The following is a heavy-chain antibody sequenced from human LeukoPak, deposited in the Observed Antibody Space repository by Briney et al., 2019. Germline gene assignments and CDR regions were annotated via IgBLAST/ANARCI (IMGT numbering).Heavy chain of an antibody. CDR3: AKSHGSSWFFDY. CDR2: ISYDGSNK. D-gene: IGHD6-13*01. CDR1: GFTFSSYG. J-gene: IGHJ4*02. Sequence: GGSLRLSCAASGFTFSSYGMHWVRQAPGKGLEWVAVISYDGSNKYYADSVKGRFTISRDNSKNTLYLQMNSLRAEDTAVYYCAKSHGSSWFFDYWGQGTLVTVSS. V-gene: IGHV3-30*18.